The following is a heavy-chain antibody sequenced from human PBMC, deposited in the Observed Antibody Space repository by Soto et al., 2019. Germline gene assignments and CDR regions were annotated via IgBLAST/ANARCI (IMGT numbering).Heavy chain of an antibody. J-gene: IGHJ6*02. V-gene: IGHV3-7*01. D-gene: IGHD6-13*01. Sequence: GGSLRLSCAASGFTFSSYWMSWVRQAPGKGLEWVANIKQDGSEKYYVDSVKGRFTISRDNAKNSLYLQMNSLRAEDTAVYYCAREPFIAAAFYGMDVWGQGTTVTSP. CDR2: IKQDGSEK. CDR3: AREPFIAAAFYGMDV. CDR1: GFTFSSYW.